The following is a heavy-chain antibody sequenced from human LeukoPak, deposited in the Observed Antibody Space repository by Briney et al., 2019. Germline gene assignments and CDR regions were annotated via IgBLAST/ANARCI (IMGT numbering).Heavy chain of an antibody. CDR1: GFTFSSYW. D-gene: IGHD1-14*01. CDR2: IKQDGSEK. CDR3: ARGTPGSTARWFDP. Sequence: GGSQRLSCAASGFTFSSYWMSYVRQAPGKGLEWVANIKQDGSEKYYVDSVKGRFTISRDNAKNSLYLQMNSLRAEDTAVYYCARGTPGSTARWFDPWGQRTLVTVSS. J-gene: IGHJ5*02. V-gene: IGHV3-7*01.